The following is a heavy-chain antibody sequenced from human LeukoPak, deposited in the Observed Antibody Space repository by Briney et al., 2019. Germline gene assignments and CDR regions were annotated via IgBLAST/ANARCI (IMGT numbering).Heavy chain of an antibody. V-gene: IGHV3-53*01. CDR2: IYSGGST. J-gene: IGHJ4*02. D-gene: IGHD3-22*01. Sequence: GGSLRLSCAASGFTVSSNYMSWVRQAPGKGLEWVSVIYSGGSTYYADSVKGRFTISRDNSKDTLYLQMNSLRAEDTAVYYCARGITYYYDSSGYYYDYWGQGTLVTVSS. CDR1: GFTVSSNY. CDR3: ARGITYYYDSSGYYYDY.